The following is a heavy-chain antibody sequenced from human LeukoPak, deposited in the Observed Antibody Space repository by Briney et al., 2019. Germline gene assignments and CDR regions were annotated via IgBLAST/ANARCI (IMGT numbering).Heavy chain of an antibody. J-gene: IGHJ4*02. Sequence: SETLSLTCTVSGGSISSSSYYWGWIRQPPGKGLEWIGSIYYSGSTYYNPSLKSRVTISVDTSKNQFSLKLSSVTAADTAVYYCARLRYSSSYIDYWGQGTLVTVSS. CDR3: ARLRYSSSYIDY. CDR1: GGSISSSSYY. V-gene: IGHV4-39*01. D-gene: IGHD6-13*01. CDR2: IYYSGST.